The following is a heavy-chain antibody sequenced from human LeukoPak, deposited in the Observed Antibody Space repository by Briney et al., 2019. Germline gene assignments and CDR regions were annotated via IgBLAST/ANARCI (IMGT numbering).Heavy chain of an antibody. Sequence: GGSLRLSCAASGFPFSSYRMHWVRHAPGKGLVWVSRMNSEGSSTSYADSVKGRFTISRGNAKNTVHLQMNSLRAEDTAVYYCVRGGYRAYYVDFWGQGTLVTVSS. CDR3: VRGGYRAYYVDF. CDR2: MNSEGSST. J-gene: IGHJ4*02. CDR1: GFPFSSYR. V-gene: IGHV3-74*01. D-gene: IGHD5-12*01.